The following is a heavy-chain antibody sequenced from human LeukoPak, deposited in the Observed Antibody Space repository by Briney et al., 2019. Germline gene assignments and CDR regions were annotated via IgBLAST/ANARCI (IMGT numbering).Heavy chain of an antibody. CDR3: ARDKGAARPFYYYYYYGKDV. V-gene: IGHV3-66*02. J-gene: IGHJ6*02. D-gene: IGHD6-6*01. CDR2: IYSGGST. CDR1: GFTVSSNY. Sequence: GGSLRLSCAASGFTVSSNYMSWVRQAPGKGLEWVSVIYSGGSTYYADSVKGRFTISRDNSKNTLYLQMNSLRAEDTAVYYCARDKGAARPFYYYYYYGKDVWGQGTTVTVSS.